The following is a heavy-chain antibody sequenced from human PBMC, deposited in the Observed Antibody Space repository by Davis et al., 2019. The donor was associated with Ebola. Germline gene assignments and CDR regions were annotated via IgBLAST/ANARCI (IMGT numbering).Heavy chain of an antibody. D-gene: IGHD2-8*02. V-gene: IGHV1-8*01. J-gene: IGHJ4*02. CDR3: APRVEEYCTGGVCYTDY. CDR2: MNPNSGNT. CDR1: GYTFTSYD. Sequence: ASVKVSCKASGYTFTSYDINWVRQATGQGLEWMGWMNPNSGNTGYAQKFQGRVTMTRNTSISTAYMELSSLRSEDTAVYYCAPRVEEYCTGGVCYTDYWGQGTLVTVSS.